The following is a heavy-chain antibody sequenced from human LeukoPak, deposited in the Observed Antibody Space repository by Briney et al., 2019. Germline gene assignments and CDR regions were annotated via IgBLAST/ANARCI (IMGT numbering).Heavy chain of an antibody. D-gene: IGHD4-17*01. CDR1: GFTFSSYG. V-gene: IGHV3-23*01. CDR2: ISESGGYT. CDR3: AKGATTDDVAFDF. J-gene: IGHJ3*01. Sequence: GGSLRLSCAASGFTFSSYGMSWVRQAPGKGLEWVSVISESGGYTYYADSVKGRFTIFRDNKKNMVYMQMNSLRAEDTALYYCAKGATTDDVAFDFWGQGTMVTVSS.